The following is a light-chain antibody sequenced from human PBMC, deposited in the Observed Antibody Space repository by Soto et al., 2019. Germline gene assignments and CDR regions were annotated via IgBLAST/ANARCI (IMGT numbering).Light chain of an antibody. CDR2: GIS. CDR3: QQYGNSPYT. J-gene: IGKJ2*01. CDR1: QSVDIY. V-gene: IGKV3-20*01. Sequence: EIVLTQSPGTLSLSPGERAILSCRASQSVDIYLAWYQQKPGQAPRRLIYGISTRAPGIADRFSGSVSGPDFTLTISRLEPEDFAVYYCQQYGNSPYTFGQGTKLEIK.